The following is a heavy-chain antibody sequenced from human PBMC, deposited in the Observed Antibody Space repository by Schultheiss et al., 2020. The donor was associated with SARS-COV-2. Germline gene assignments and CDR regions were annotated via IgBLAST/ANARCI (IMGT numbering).Heavy chain of an antibody. J-gene: IGHJ6*02. CDR2: IYYSGST. V-gene: IGHV4-34*01. CDR3: ARGDGRSYGMDV. D-gene: IGHD2-15*01. CDR1: GGSFSGHY. Sequence: SETLSLTCAVYGGSFSGHYWNWIRQPPGKGLEWIGYIYYSGSTNYNPSLKSRVTISVDTSKNQFSLKLSSVTAADTAVYYCARGDGRSYGMDVWGQGTTVTVSS.